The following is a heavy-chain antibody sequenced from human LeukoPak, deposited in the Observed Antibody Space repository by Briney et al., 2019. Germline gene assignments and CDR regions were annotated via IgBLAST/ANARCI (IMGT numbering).Heavy chain of an antibody. D-gene: IGHD5-18*01. CDR2: IYTSGST. CDR3: ATSGYSYGFRPLYYFDY. J-gene: IGHJ4*02. CDR1: GGSISTYY. V-gene: IGHV4-4*09. Sequence: SETLSLTCTVSGGSISTYYWSWIRQPPGKGLEWIGYIYTSGSTDYNPSLKSRVTISLDTSNNQFSLNLNSVTAADTAVYYCATSGYSYGFRPLYYFDYWGQGTLVNVSS.